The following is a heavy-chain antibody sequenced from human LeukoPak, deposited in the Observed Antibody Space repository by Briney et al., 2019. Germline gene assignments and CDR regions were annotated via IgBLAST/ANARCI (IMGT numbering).Heavy chain of an antibody. V-gene: IGHV4-39*07. CDR2: IYYSGST. D-gene: IGHD5-18*01. J-gene: IGHJ4*02. CDR3: ASAKRGYIYGTFFDY. Sequence: SETLCLTCTVSGGSISSSSYYWGWIRQPPGKGLEWIGSIYYSGSTYYTPSLRSRVTISVDTSKIQFSLKLSSVTAADTAVYYCASAKRGYIYGTFFDYWGQGTLVTVSS. CDR1: GGSISSSSYY.